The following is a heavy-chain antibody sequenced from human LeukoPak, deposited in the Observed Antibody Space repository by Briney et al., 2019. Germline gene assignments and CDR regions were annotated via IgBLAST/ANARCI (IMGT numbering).Heavy chain of an antibody. V-gene: IGHV3-23*01. D-gene: IGHD6-19*01. Sequence: GGSLRLSCAASGFTFSSYAMSWVRQAPGKGLEWVSAISGSGGSTYYADSVKGRFIISRDNSKNTLYLQMNSLRAEDTAVYYCAKDTSDDIAVAAPYFDYWGQGTLVTVSS. CDR3: AKDTSDDIAVAAPYFDY. J-gene: IGHJ4*02. CDR1: GFTFSSYA. CDR2: ISGSGGST.